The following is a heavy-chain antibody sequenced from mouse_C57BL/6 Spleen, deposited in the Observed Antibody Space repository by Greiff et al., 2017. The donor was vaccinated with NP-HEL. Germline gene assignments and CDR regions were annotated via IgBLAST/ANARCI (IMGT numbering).Heavy chain of an antibody. CDR1: GYAFSSSW. J-gene: IGHJ4*01. CDR2: IYPGDGDT. CDR3: GGSYYGSSGAMDY. V-gene: IGHV1-82*01. D-gene: IGHD1-1*01. Sequence: QVQLKESGPELVKPGASVKISCKASGYAFSSSWMNWVKQRPGKGLEWIGRIYPGDGDTNYNGKFKGKATLTADKSSSTAYMQLSSLTSEDSAVYFCGGSYYGSSGAMDYWGQGTSVTVSS.